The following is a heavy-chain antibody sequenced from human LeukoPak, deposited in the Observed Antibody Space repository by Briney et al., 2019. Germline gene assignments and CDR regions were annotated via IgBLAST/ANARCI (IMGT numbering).Heavy chain of an antibody. Sequence: SETLSLTCTVSGGSISSYSWSWIRQPAGKGLEWIGRIYTSGSTNYNPSLKSRVTMSVDTSKNQFSLKLSSVTAADTAVYYCARGRYYGSGSYYNPYYFDYWGQGTLVTVSS. D-gene: IGHD3-10*01. J-gene: IGHJ4*02. V-gene: IGHV4-4*07. CDR2: IYTSGST. CDR1: GGSISSYS. CDR3: ARGRYYGSGSYYNPYYFDY.